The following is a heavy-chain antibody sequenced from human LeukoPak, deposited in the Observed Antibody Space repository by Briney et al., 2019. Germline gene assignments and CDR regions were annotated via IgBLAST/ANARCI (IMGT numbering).Heavy chain of an antibody. CDR1: GGSFSGYY. D-gene: IGHD5-24*01. CDR3: ARLAEGEMATIAYFDY. Sequence: IPSETLSLTCAVYGGSFSGYYWSWIRQPPGKGLEWIGYIYHSGSTYYNPSLKSRVTISVDRSKNQFSLKLSSATAADTAVYYCARLAEGEMATIAYFDYWGQGTLVTVSS. CDR2: IYHSGST. V-gene: IGHV4-30-2*01. J-gene: IGHJ4*02.